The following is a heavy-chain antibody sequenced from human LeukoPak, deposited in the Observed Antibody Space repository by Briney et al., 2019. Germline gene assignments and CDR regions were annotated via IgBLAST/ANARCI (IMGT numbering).Heavy chain of an antibody. CDR1: GFTFSSYA. CDR3: AKVVVVPAATSKTYYFDS. CDR2: ISVNGGST. Sequence: PGGSLRLSCAASGFTFSSYAMSWVRQAPGKGLEWVSGISVNGGSTYYADSVKGRFSISRDNSKNTLYLQMNSLRAEDTAVYYCAKVVVVPAATSKTYYFDSWGQGTLVTVSS. V-gene: IGHV3-23*01. D-gene: IGHD2-2*01. J-gene: IGHJ4*02.